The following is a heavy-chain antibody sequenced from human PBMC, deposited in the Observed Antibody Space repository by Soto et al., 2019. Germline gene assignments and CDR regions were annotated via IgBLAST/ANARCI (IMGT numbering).Heavy chain of an antibody. Sequence: PGGSLRLSCAASGFTVSSNYMSWVRQAPGKGLEWVSVIYSGGSTYYAGSVKGRFTISRDNSKNTLYLQMNSLRAEDTAVYYCARGLSGYSGYDYNYFDYWGQGTLVTVSS. CDR3: ARGLSGYSGYDYNYFDY. J-gene: IGHJ4*02. CDR2: IYSGGST. V-gene: IGHV3-53*01. D-gene: IGHD5-12*01. CDR1: GFTVSSNY.